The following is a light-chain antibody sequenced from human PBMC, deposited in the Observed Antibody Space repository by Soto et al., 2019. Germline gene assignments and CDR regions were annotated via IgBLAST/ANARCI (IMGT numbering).Light chain of an antibody. CDR1: QDVSIL. Sequence: EILLAQSPATLSLSPGERATLSCKASQDVSILLAWYQQKPGQAPRLLIHDASNRATGVPARFSCSGSGRDFTLTMTSLEPEDFAVYYCQQRSTWLYTFGQGTKLEV. CDR3: QQRSTWLYT. J-gene: IGKJ2*01. CDR2: DAS. V-gene: IGKV3-11*02.